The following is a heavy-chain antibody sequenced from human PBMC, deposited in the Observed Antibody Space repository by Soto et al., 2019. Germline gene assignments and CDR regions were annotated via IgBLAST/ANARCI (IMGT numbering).Heavy chain of an antibody. CDR1: GYTFTSYG. CDR3: ARDGSRITMIVVAPDAFDI. CDR2: ISAYNGNT. V-gene: IGHV1-18*01. J-gene: IGHJ3*02. Sequence: ASVKVSCKASGYTFTSYGISWVRQAPGQGLEWMGWISAYNGNTNYAQKLQGRVTMTTDTSTSTAYMELRSLRSEDTAVYYCARDGSRITMIVVAPDAFDIWGQGTMVTVSS. D-gene: IGHD3-22*01.